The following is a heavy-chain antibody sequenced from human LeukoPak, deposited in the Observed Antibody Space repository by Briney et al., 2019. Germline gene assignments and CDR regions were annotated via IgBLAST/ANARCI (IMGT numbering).Heavy chain of an antibody. CDR2: ISSSSSYI. CDR1: GFTFSSYS. CDR3: ARGRISMVRGLISNYFDY. Sequence: PGGSLRLSCAASGFTFSSYSMNWVRQAPGKGLEWVSSISSSSSYIYYADSVKGRFTISRDNAKNSLYLQMNSLRAEDTAVYYCARGRISMVRGLISNYFDYWGQGTLVTVSS. J-gene: IGHJ4*02. D-gene: IGHD3-10*01. V-gene: IGHV3-21*01.